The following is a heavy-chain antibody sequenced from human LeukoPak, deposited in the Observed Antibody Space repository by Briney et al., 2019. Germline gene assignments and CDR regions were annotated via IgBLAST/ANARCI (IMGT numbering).Heavy chain of an antibody. CDR3: ARISSSNWYNERGAFDV. CDR2: VYYTGST. CDR1: GGSISSGSYY. V-gene: IGHV4-61*01. D-gene: IGHD6-13*01. Sequence: SQTLSLTCTVSGGSISSGSYYWSWVRQPPGKGLEWIGFVYYTGSTNYSPSLKSRVTISVDTSKNQFSLKLRSVTAADTAVYYCARISSSNWYNERGAFDVWGQGTMVTVSS. J-gene: IGHJ3*01.